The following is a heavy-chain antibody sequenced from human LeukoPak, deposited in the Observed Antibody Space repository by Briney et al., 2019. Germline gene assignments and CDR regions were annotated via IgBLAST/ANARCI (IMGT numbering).Heavy chain of an antibody. CDR1: GFTFSDHY. CDR3: ARGYYGLDV. J-gene: IGHJ6*02. CDR2: ISSSSTYT. D-gene: IGHD3-16*01. Sequence: GGSLRLSCAASGFTFSDHYMSWIRQASGKGLEWVSYISSSSTYTSYADSVKGRFTISRDNAKNSLYLQMNSLRAEDTAVYYCARGYYGLDVWGQGTTVTVSS. V-gene: IGHV3-11*06.